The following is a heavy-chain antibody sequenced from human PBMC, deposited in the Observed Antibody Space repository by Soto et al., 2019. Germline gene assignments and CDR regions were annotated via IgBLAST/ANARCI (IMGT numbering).Heavy chain of an antibody. V-gene: IGHV3-15*01. CDR2: IKSKTDGGTT. D-gene: IGHD3-9*01. CDR3: TTLHVLRYFYWFMDV. CDR1: GFTFSNAW. J-gene: IGHJ6*03. Sequence: GGSLRLSCAASGFTFSNAWMSWVRQAPGKGLEWVGRIKSKTDGGTTDYAAPEEGRFTISKNDSNTTLFLKMNSLKTEDTAVYYGTTLHVLRYFYWFMDVWGKGTTVTVSS.